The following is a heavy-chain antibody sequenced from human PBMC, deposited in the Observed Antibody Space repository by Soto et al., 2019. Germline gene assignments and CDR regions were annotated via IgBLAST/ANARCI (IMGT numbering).Heavy chain of an antibody. D-gene: IGHD5-18*01. V-gene: IGHV4-4*02. Sequence: SETLSLTCAVSGGSISSSNWWSWVRQPPGKGLEWIGEIYHSGSTNYNPSLKSRVTISVDKSKNQFSLKLCSVTAADTAVYYCARPTGYSYGSDWFDPWGQGTLVTVSS. CDR3: ARPTGYSYGSDWFDP. CDR1: GGSISSSNW. CDR2: IYHSGST. J-gene: IGHJ5*02.